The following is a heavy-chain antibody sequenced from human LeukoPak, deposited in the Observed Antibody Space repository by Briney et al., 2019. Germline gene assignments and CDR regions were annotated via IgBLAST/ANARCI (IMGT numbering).Heavy chain of an antibody. Sequence: AGGSLRLSCAASGFTFSSYAMSWVRQAPGKGLEWVSAISGSGGSTYYADSVKGRFTISRDNSKNTLYLQMNSLRAEDTAVYYCARDRSSGPMGNWGQGTLVTVSS. J-gene: IGHJ4*02. D-gene: IGHD6-19*01. CDR2: ISGSGGST. CDR3: ARDRSSGPMGN. V-gene: IGHV3-23*01. CDR1: GFTFSSYA.